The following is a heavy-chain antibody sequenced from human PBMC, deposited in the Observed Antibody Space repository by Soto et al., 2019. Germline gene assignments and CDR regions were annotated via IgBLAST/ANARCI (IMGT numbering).Heavy chain of an antibody. CDR3: ARVKLADTAMENFDY. CDR2: MNPNSGST. D-gene: IGHD5-18*01. V-gene: IGHV1-8*01. Sequence: VKVSCKASGYTFTSYDINWVRQATGQGLEWMGWMNPNSGSTGYAQEFQGRVTMTRNTSISTAYMELSSLRSEDTAVYYCARVKLADTAMENFDYWGQGTQVTVSS. CDR1: GYTFTSYD. J-gene: IGHJ4*02.